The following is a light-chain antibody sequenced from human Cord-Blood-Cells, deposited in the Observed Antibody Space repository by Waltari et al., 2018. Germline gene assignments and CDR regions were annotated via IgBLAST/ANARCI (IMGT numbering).Light chain of an antibody. CDR2: VAS. Sequence: EIVMTRSPATLSLSTGERATLSCRDSQSVSSSYLSWYQQKPGQAPRLLIYVASTRATGIPARFSGSGSGTYFTDTISSLQPEDFAVYDCQQDYDLPLTFGGGTKVEIK. CDR3: QQDYDLPLT. CDR1: QSVSSSY. V-gene: IGKV3D-7*01. J-gene: IGKJ4*01.